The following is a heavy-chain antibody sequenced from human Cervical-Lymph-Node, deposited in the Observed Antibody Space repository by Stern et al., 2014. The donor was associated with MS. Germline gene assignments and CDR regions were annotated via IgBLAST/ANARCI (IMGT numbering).Heavy chain of an antibody. V-gene: IGHV3-23*04. CDR2: ITAGGGGT. D-gene: IGHD4-11*01. J-gene: IGHJ4*02. CDR1: GFTFSSHA. CDR3: ARDRRLRSXXXXX. Sequence: EVQLVXSGGGLVQPGGSLRLSCAVSGFTFSSHAMSWVRQAPGKGLXXXSAITAGGGGTYYADSVKGRFTVSRDNSRNTVFLQMNSLRAEDTAVYYCARDRRLRSXXXXXWGQGTLVTVSS.